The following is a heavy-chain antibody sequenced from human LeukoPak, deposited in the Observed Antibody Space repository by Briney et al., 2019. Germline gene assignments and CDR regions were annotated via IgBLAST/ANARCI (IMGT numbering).Heavy chain of an antibody. CDR3: ARDLTYSYGH. CDR1: GFTFTLYW. J-gene: IGHJ4*02. Sequence: PGGSLRLSCAASGFTFTLYWMTWVRQAPGKGLEWVANINEDENEKYYLDSVKGRFTISRDNAKNSLYLQMNSLRAEDTAVYYCARDLTYSYGHWGQGTLVTVSS. D-gene: IGHD5-18*01. CDR2: INEDENEK. V-gene: IGHV3-7*01.